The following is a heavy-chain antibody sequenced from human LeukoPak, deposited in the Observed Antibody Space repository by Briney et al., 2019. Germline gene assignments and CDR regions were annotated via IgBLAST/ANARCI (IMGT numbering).Heavy chain of an antibody. D-gene: IGHD6-19*01. CDR3: ARARSGWYGYSIDY. J-gene: IGHJ4*02. V-gene: IGHV1-18*01. CDR1: GYTFTSYG. CDR2: ISAYNGST. Sequence: GASVKVSCKASGYTFTSYGISWVRQAPGPGLEWLGFISAYNGSTNYAQKLQGRVTMTTDTSTSTAYMELRSLRSDDTAVYYCARARSGWYGYSIDYWGQGTLVTVSS.